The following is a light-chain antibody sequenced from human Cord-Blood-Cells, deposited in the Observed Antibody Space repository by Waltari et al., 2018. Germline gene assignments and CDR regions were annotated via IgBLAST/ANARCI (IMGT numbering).Light chain of an antibody. CDR1: SSDVGGYNY. V-gene: IGLV2-14*01. Sequence: QSALTQPASVSGSPGQSITISCTGTSSDVGGYNYVSWYQQHPGKAPKLMIYDVRNRPSGFSNRFAGSKSGNTASLTISGLQAEDEADYYCRSYTSSSTLVFGTGTKVTV. CDR3: RSYTSSSTLV. J-gene: IGLJ1*01. CDR2: DVR.